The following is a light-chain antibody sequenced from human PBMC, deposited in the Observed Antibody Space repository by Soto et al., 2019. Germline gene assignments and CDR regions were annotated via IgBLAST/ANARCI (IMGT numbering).Light chain of an antibody. CDR3: QQYGSSPT. CDR1: QSVSSSN. V-gene: IGKV3-20*01. Sequence: EIVLTQSPGTLSLSPGARAPLSCRASQSVSSSNLAWYQQKPGQAPRLLIYGASSRATGIPDRFSGSGSGTDFTLTISRLEPEDFAVYYCQQYGSSPTFGQGTKVDIK. J-gene: IGKJ1*01. CDR2: GAS.